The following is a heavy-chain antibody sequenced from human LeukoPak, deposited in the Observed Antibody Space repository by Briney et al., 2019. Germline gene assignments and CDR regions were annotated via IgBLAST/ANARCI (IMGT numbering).Heavy chain of an antibody. CDR3: ARDTPPDSGWTYYYYYYGMDV. J-gene: IGHJ6*02. V-gene: IGHV1-3*01. CDR1: GYIFTTHG. D-gene: IGHD6-19*01. CDR2: INAGNGNT. Sequence: ASVKVSCKASGYIFTTHGVSWLRRAPGQGLEWMGWINAGNGNTKYSQKFQGRVTITRDTSASTAYMELSSLRSEDTAVYYCARDTPPDSGWTYYYYYYGMDVWGQGTTVTVSS.